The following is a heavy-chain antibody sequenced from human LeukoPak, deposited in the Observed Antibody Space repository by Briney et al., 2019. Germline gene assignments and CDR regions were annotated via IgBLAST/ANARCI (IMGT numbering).Heavy chain of an antibody. D-gene: IGHD4-11*01. CDR3: ARFSNYRNWFDP. J-gene: IGHJ5*02. Sequence: GASVKVSCKASGGTFSSYAISWVRQAPGRGLEWMGGIIPIFGTANYAQKFQGRVTITTDESTSTAYMELSSLRSEDTAVYYCARFSNYRNWFDPWGQGTLVTVSS. CDR1: GGTFSSYA. CDR2: IIPIFGTA. V-gene: IGHV1-69*05.